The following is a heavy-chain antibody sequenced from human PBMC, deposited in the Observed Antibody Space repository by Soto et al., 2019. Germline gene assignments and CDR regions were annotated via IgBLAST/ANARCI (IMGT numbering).Heavy chain of an antibody. CDR2: ISYDGSNK. CDR1: GFTFSSYA. CDR3: ARDFSGTTAYYYYYGMDV. Sequence: GGSLRLSCAASGFTFSSYAMHWVRQAPGKGLEWVVVISYDGSNKYYADSVKGRFTISRDNSKNTLYLQMNSLRAEDTAVYYCARDFSGTTAYYYYYGMDVWGQGTTVTVSS. J-gene: IGHJ6*02. V-gene: IGHV3-30-3*01. D-gene: IGHD1-7*01.